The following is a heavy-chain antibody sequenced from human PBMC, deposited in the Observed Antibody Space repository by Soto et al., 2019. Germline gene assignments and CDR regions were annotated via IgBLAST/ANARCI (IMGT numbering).Heavy chain of an antibody. CDR3: PRRGQHRVGATSRGPRHFDY. CDR2: IYYSGST. CDR1: GGSVTSYY. Sequence: SETLSLTITVPGGSVTSYYWRWIREPPLNVMAWIAYIYYSGSTSYNPSLKSRVTVSVDMSKNQFSPKLSSVTAADTAVYYCPRRGQHRVGATSRGPRHFDYWGQGTLVTVSS. J-gene: IGHJ4*02. D-gene: IGHD1-26*01. V-gene: IGHV4-59*02.